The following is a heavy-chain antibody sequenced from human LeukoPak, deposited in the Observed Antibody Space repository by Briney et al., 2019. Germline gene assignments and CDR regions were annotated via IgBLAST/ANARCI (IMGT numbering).Heavy chain of an antibody. CDR3: AKLSSSWYYFWDY. D-gene: IGHD6-13*01. CDR1: GFTCSSYA. CDR2: ISGSGGST. Sequence: PGGSLRLSCAASGFTCSSYAMSWVRQAPGKGREWVSAISGSGGSTYYADSVKGRFTISRDNSKNTLYLQMNSLRAEDTAVYYCAKLSSSWYYFWDYWGQGTLVTVSS. V-gene: IGHV3-23*01. J-gene: IGHJ4*02.